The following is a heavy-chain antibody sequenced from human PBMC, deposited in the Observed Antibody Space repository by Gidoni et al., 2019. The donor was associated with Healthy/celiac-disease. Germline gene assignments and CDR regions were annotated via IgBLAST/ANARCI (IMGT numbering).Heavy chain of an antibody. CDR3: ARYCSSTSCDAFDI. D-gene: IGHD2-2*01. Sequence: EVQLVESGGGLTQPGGSLRLFCAASGFPVSSNYMSWVRQAPGKGLEWVSVIYSGGSTYYADSVKGRFTISRDNSKNTLYLQMNSLRAEDTAVYYCARYCSSTSCDAFDIWGQGTMVTVSS. CDR2: IYSGGST. J-gene: IGHJ3*02. V-gene: IGHV3-53*01. CDR1: GFPVSSNY.